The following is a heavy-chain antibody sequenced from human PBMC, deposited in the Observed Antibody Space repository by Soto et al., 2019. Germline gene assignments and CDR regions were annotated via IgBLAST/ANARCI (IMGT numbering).Heavy chain of an antibody. V-gene: IGHV5-51*01. Sequence: GESLKISCNGSGYSFTSYWIGWVRQMPGKGLEWMGIIYPGDSDTRYSPSFQGQVTISADKSISTAYLQWSSLKASDTAMYYCARHGRGGDRYCSSTSCPGMDVWGQGTTVTVSS. J-gene: IGHJ6*02. CDR3: ARHGRGGDRYCSSTSCPGMDV. D-gene: IGHD2-2*01. CDR1: GYSFTSYW. CDR2: IYPGDSDT.